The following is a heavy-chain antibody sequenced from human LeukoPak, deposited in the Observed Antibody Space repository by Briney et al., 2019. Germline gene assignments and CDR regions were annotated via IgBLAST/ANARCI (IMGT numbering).Heavy chain of an antibody. V-gene: IGHV4-34*01. CDR2: INHSGST. CDR3: ARGAPYYDSSGSFDY. CDR1: GGSFSGYY. D-gene: IGHD3-22*01. J-gene: IGHJ4*02. Sequence: PSETLSLTCAVYGGSFSGYYWSWIRQPPGKGLEWIGEINHSGSTNYNPSLKSRVTISVDTSKNQFSLKLSSVTAADTAVYYCARGAPYYDSSGSFDYWGQGTLVTVSS.